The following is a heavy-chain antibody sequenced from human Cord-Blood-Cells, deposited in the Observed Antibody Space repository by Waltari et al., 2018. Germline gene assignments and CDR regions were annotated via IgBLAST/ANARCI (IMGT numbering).Heavy chain of an antibody. CDR1: GFSLRTSGVG. J-gene: IGHJ4*02. Sequence: QITLKESGPTLVKPTQTLTLTCTFSGFSLRTSGVGVGWIRQPPGKALEWLAIIYWNDDYRYSSSLKSRLTIAKDTSKNQVVLTMTNVYPVDTATYYCADSIRSTSCFDYWGEGTLVIVSS. CDR3: ADSIRSTSCFDY. D-gene: IGHD2-2*01. V-gene: IGHV2-5*01. CDR2: IYWNDDY.